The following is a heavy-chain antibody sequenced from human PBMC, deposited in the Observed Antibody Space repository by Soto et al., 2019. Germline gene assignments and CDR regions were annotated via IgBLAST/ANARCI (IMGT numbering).Heavy chain of an antibody. CDR1: GYSFTSYW. Sequence: GASLKISGKGSGYSFTSYWISWVGQMPWKGLEWMGWIDPSDSYTNYSPSFQGHVTISADKSIRTSYLQWSSLKASDTAMYYGATTRVFSPWHIWGQVTMVTVSS. CDR3: ATTRVFSPWHI. V-gene: IGHV5-10-1*01. D-gene: IGHD3-3*01. CDR2: IDPSDSYT. J-gene: IGHJ3*02.